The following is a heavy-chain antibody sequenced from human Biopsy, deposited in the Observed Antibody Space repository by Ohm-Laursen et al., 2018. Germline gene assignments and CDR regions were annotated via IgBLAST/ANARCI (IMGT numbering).Heavy chain of an antibody. CDR2: IYYSGST. Sequence: SDTLSLTCTVSGGSISSYYWSWIRQPPGKGLECIGYIYYSGSTNYSPSLKSRVTMSVDTSKNQFSLKLSSVTAADTAVYYCARLWGGHHFHGMDVWGQGTTVTVSS. D-gene: IGHD7-27*01. J-gene: IGHJ6*02. CDR1: GGSISSYY. CDR3: ARLWGGHHFHGMDV. V-gene: IGHV4-59*08.